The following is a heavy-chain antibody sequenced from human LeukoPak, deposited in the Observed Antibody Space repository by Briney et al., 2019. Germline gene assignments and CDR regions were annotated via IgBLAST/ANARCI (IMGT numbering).Heavy chain of an antibody. V-gene: IGHV1-3*01. D-gene: IGHD3-3*01. CDR3: ARYGNYDFWSAPGYYYYMDV. J-gene: IGHJ6*03. CDR1: GYTFTTYA. Sequence: ASVKVSCKTSGYTFTTYAIHWVRQAPGQRPEWMGWINAGNGNTQYSQKFQGRVTITRNTSISTAYMELSSLRSEDTAVYYCARYGNYDFWSAPGYYYYMDVWGKGTTVTVSS. CDR2: INAGNGNT.